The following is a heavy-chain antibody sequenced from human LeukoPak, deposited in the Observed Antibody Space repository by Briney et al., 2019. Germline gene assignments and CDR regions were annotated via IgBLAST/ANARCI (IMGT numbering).Heavy chain of an antibody. CDR2: ITQSGNA. V-gene: IGHV4-34*01. Sequence: SETLSLTCAVYGGSFSDYCWSWIRQSLGNVLECLGEITQSGNAKYNPSLKSRVTISVDTSKNRFSLKLRSVTAADTAVYYCARDEWAASGLYSDAFDIWGQGTPVNVFS. CDR3: ARDEWAASGLYSDAFDI. CDR1: GGSFSDYC. J-gene: IGHJ3*02. D-gene: IGHD3-22*01.